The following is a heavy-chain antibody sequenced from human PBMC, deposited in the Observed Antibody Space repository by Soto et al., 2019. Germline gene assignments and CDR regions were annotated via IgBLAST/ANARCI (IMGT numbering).Heavy chain of an antibody. CDR1: GFTFSSYA. D-gene: IGHD2-2*01. V-gene: IGHV3-23*01. CDR2: ISGSGGST. Sequence: GSLRLSCAASGFTFSSYAMSWVRQAPGKGLEWVSAISGSGGSTYYADSVKGRFTISRDNSKNTLYLQMNSLRAEDTAVYYCAKDSTTNRIVVVPAAHFDYWGQGTLVTVSS. J-gene: IGHJ4*02. CDR3: AKDSTTNRIVVVPAAHFDY.